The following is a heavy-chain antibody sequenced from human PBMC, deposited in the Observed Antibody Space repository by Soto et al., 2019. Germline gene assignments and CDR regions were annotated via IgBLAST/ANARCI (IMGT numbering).Heavy chain of an antibody. D-gene: IGHD2-15*01. CDR2: IYHAGGT. J-gene: IGHJ5*01. Sequence: SETLSLTCVVSGGSITSDNWWAWVRQTPTKGLQWIGEIYHAGGTNYNPSLKSRVTIAIDRSKNQLSLKLNSVTAADTAVYFCARYSNFRRGYCSGATCYGLDSWGQGTLVTVSS. CDR1: GGSITSDNW. V-gene: IGHV4-4*02. CDR3: ARYSNFRRGYCSGATCYGLDS.